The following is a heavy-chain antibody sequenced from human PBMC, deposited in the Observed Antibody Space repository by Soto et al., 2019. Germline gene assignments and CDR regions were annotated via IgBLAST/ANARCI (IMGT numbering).Heavy chain of an antibody. V-gene: IGHV3-74*01. J-gene: IGHJ4*02. CDR3: ARAGSSSWYYHFDY. CDR2: INSDGSST. D-gene: IGHD6-13*01. Sequence: RLSCAASGFTFSSHWMYWVRQAPGKGLVWVSRINSDGSSTSYADSVKGRFTISRDNAKNTLYLQMNSLRAEDTAVYYCARAGSSSWYYHFDYWGQGTLITVSS. CDR1: GFTFSSHW.